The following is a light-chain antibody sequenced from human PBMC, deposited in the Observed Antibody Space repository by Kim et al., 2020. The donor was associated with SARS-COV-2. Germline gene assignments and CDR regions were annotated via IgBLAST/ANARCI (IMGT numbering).Light chain of an antibody. V-gene: IGKV3-15*01. CDR2: GAS. Sequence: SPGERATLSCRASQSVSSKLAWYQQKPGQSPRLVIYGASTRATGIPARFSGSGSGTEFTLTISSLQSEDFAVYYCQHYNNWPPWTFGQGTKVEIK. CDR1: QSVSSK. J-gene: IGKJ1*01. CDR3: QHYNNWPPWT.